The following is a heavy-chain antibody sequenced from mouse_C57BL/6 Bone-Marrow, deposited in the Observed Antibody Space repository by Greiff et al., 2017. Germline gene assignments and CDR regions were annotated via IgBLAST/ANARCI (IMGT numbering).Heavy chain of an antibody. CDR2: IWSGGST. J-gene: IGHJ4*01. CDR3: ASPLLPRRTAVGDYAMDY. Sequence: QVQLQQSGPGLVQPSQSLSITCTVSGFSLTSYGVHWVRQSPGKGLEWLGVIWSGGSTHYNAAFISRLSISKDNTKSQVFFKMNSLQADDTATYYCASPLLPRRTAVGDYAMDYWGQGTSVTVSS. V-gene: IGHV2-2*01. CDR1: GFSLTSYG. D-gene: IGHD1-1*01.